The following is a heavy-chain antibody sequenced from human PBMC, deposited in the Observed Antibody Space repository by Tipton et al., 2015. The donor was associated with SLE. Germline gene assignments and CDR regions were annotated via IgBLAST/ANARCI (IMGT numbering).Heavy chain of an antibody. Sequence: TLSLTCAVYGGSFSGYYWSWIRQHPGKGLEWIGEINHSGSTNYNPSLKSRVTISLDTSKNQFSLKLSSVTAADTAVYYCARDHGDGGAFDIWGQGTMVTVSS. CDR2: INHSGST. CDR3: ARDHGDGGAFDI. CDR1: GGSFSGYY. D-gene: IGHD7-27*01. J-gene: IGHJ3*02. V-gene: IGHV4-34*09.